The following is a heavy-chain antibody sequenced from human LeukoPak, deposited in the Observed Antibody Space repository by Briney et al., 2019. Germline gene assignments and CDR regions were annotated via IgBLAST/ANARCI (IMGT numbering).Heavy chain of an antibody. J-gene: IGHJ6*03. CDR3: ARSVALRNWAATINGDYYYYMDV. Sequence: PSETLSLTCAVSGGSISSSYWWSWIRQPPGKGLEWIGEIYHSGSTNYNLSLKSRVTISVDKSKNQFSLKLNSVTAADTAVYYCARSVALRNWAATINGDYYYYMDVWGKGTTVTISS. CDR2: IYHSGST. CDR1: GGSISSSYW. D-gene: IGHD5-12*01. V-gene: IGHV4-4*02.